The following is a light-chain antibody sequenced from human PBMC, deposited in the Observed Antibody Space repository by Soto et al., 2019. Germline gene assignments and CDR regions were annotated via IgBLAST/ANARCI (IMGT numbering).Light chain of an antibody. CDR3: QQYANDSWT. CDR1: QSVSSW. J-gene: IGKJ1*01. CDR2: KAS. Sequence: DIQMTQSPSTLSASVGDRVIITCRASQSVSSWLAWYQQKPGKAPNLLIYKASILKSGVPSRFSGSGSGTEFTLTIRSLQPDDFATYYCQQYANDSWTFGQGSKVEIK. V-gene: IGKV1-5*03.